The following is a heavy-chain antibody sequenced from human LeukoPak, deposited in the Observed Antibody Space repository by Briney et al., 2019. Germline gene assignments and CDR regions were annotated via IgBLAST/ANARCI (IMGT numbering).Heavy chain of an antibody. D-gene: IGHD3-3*01. CDR3: ASAYASYDFWSGYENFDF. CDR1: GIRFTTHW. V-gene: IGHV3-7*01. Sequence: GGSLRLSCAASGIRFTTHWMNWVRQAPGKGLEWVASIRQDGGEKKYVDSVKGRFTISRDLTQNSLFLQMNSLRAEDTAVYYCASAYASYDFWSGYENFDFWGQGTLVTVSS. CDR2: IRQDGGEK. J-gene: IGHJ4*02.